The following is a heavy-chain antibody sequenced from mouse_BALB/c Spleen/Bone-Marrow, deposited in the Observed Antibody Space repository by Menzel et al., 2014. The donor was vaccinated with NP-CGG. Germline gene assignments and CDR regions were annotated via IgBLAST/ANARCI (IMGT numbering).Heavy chain of an antibody. J-gene: IGHJ3*01. CDR2: INPYNGGT. V-gene: IGHV1-18*01. D-gene: IGHD2-1*01. Sequence: EVQVVESGPELVKPGASMKISCKASGYSFTGYTMNWVKQSHGKNLEWIGLINPYNGGTSYNQKFKGKATLTVDKSSSTAYMELLGLTSEDSAVYYCARGGYYGNLFAYWGQGTLVTVSA. CDR1: GYSFTGYT. CDR3: ARGGYYGNLFAY.